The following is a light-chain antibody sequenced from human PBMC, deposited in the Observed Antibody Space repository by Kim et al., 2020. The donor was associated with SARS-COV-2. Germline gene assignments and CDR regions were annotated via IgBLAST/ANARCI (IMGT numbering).Light chain of an antibody. CDR2: EVS. J-gene: IGLJ1*01. CDR3: CSYARGSAYV. CDR1: SNDVGSYNL. Sequence: QSALTQPASVSGSPGQSITISCTGTSNDVGSYNLVSWYQQHPGKAPKLMIYEVSKRPSGVSNRFSGSKSGNTASLTISGLQAEDEADYYCCSYARGSAYVFGTGTKVTVL. V-gene: IGLV2-23*02.